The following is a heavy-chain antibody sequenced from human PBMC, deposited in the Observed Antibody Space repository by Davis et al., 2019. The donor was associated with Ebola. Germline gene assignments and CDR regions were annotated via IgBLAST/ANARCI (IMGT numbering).Heavy chain of an antibody. Sequence: SETLSLTCAVSGGSITNSNWWSWVRQSPGKGLEWIGSIFYTGTTYYNPSLKSRVTISVDTSKNQFSLKLSSVTAADTAVYYCARRPLTDSAHYRFDYWGQGSLVTVSS. J-gene: IGHJ4*02. D-gene: IGHD3-10*01. CDR2: IFYTGTT. CDR1: GGSITNSNW. V-gene: IGHV4-39*01. CDR3: ARRPLTDSAHYRFDY.